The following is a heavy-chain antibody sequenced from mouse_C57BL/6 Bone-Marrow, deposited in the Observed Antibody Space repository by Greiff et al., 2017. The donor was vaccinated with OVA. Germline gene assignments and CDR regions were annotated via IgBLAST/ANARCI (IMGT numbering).Heavy chain of an antibody. CDR1: GYTFTDYE. D-gene: IGHD2-5*01. CDR2: IDPETGGT. CDR3: TRVYSNYYAMDY. J-gene: IGHJ4*01. V-gene: IGHV1-15*01. Sequence: QVQLKQSGAELVRPGASVTLSCKASGYTFTDYEMNWVKQTPVHGLEWIGAIDPETGGTAYNQKFKGKAILPAVKSSSPAFMELSCLTSEDSAVYYCTRVYSNYYAMDYWGQGTSVTVSS.